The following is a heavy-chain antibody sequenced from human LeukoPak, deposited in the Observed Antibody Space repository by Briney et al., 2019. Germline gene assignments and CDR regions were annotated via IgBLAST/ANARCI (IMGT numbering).Heavy chain of an antibody. CDR1: GFTFSSYA. CDR2: ISYDGSNK. Sequence: PGGSLRLSCAASGFTFSSYAMHWVRQAPGKGLEWVAVISYDGSNKYYADSVKGRFTISRDNSKNTLYLQMNSLRAEDTAVYYCARDGDSSSSPFDYWGQGTLVTVSS. V-gene: IGHV3-30-3*01. CDR3: ARDGDSSSSPFDY. D-gene: IGHD6-6*01. J-gene: IGHJ4*02.